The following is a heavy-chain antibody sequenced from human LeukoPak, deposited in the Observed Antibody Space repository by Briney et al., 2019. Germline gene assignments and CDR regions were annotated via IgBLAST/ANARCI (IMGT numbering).Heavy chain of an antibody. J-gene: IGHJ4*02. CDR2: INHSGST. D-gene: IGHD2-2*01. CDR3: ARGRYCSSTSCYWAPIRPYYFDY. Sequence: SETLSLTCAVYGGSFSGYYWSWIRQPPGKGLEWIGEINHSGSTIYNPSLKSRVTISVDTSKNQFSLKLSSVTAADTAVYYCARGRYCSSTSCYWAPIRPYYFDYWGQGTLVTVPS. CDR1: GGSFSGYY. V-gene: IGHV4-34*01.